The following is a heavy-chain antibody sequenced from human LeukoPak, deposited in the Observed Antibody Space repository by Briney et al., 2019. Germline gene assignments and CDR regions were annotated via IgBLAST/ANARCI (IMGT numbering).Heavy chain of an antibody. CDR1: GFTFRSYA. V-gene: IGHV3-23*01. CDR3: AKAATFYYGSDL. Sequence: GGSLRLSCAASGFTFRSYAMNWVRQAPGEGLEWVSAISGSDGNTYYADSVKGRFTISRDDSKNTLYRQMNRLRAEDTALYYCAKAATFYYGSDLWGQGILVAVSS. D-gene: IGHD3-10*01. J-gene: IGHJ4*02. CDR2: ISGSDGNT.